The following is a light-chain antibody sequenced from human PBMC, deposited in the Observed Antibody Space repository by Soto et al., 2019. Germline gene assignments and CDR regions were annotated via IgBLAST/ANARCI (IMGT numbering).Light chain of an antibody. V-gene: IGKV3-11*01. J-gene: IGKJ1*01. CDR3: QQYGRSPTT. Sequence: EIVLTQSPGTLSLSPGERATLSCRASQSVSSYLAWYQQKHGQAPRPLIYDASNRATGIPARFSGSGSGTDFTLTISSLEPEAFAVYYCQQYGRSPTTFGQGTKVDI. CDR2: DAS. CDR1: QSVSSY.